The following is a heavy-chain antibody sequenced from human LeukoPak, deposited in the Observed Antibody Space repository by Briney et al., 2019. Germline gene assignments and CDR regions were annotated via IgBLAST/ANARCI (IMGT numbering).Heavy chain of an antibody. J-gene: IGHJ4*02. Sequence: GGSLRLSCAASGFTFSSYAMSWIRQAPGKGLEWVSAISGSGGSTYYADSVKGRFTISRDNSKNTLYLQMNSLRAEDTAVYYCAKGGYSYGSGRTSGYYSDYWGQGTLVTVSS. D-gene: IGHD5-18*01. CDR2: ISGSGGST. V-gene: IGHV3-23*01. CDR1: GFTFSSYA. CDR3: AKGGYSYGSGRTSGYYSDY.